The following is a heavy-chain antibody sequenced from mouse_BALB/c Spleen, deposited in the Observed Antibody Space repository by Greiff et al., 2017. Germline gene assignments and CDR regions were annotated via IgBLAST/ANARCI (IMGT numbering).Heavy chain of an antibody. CDR2: IYPGDGDT. Sequence: QVHVKQSGAELVRPGSSVKISCKASGYAFSSYWMNWVKQRPGQGLEWIGQIYPGDGDTNYNGKFKGKATLTADKSSSTAYMQLSSLTSEDSAVYFCASDYAMDYWGQGTSVTVSS. CDR1: GYAFSSYW. V-gene: IGHV1-80*01. J-gene: IGHJ4*01. CDR3: ASDYAMDY.